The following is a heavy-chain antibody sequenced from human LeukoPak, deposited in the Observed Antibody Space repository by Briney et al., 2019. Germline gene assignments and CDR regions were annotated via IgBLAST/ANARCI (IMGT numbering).Heavy chain of an antibody. CDR2: NNPSGGST. D-gene: IGHD3-22*01. V-gene: IGHV1-46*01. CDR1: GYTFTSYY. J-gene: IGHJ4*02. Sequence: ASVKVSCKASGYTFTSYYMHWVRQAPGQGLEWMGINNPSGGSTSYAQKFQGRVTMTRDTSTSTVYMELSSLRSEDTAVYYCARGPLTYYYDSSGAHFDYWGQGTLVTVSS. CDR3: ARGPLTYYYDSSGAHFDY.